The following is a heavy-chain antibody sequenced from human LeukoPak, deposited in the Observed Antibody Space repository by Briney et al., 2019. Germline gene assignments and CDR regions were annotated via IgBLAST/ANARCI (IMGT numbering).Heavy chain of an antibody. CDR2: SYYSGST. Sequence: SETLSLTCTVSGGSISSGSYYWGWIRQPPGKGLEWIGSSYYSGSTYYNPSLKSRITISVDTSKNQFSLKLSSVTAADTAVYYCARSYDSSGYYYEGGAFDYWGQGTLVTVSS. V-gene: IGHV4-39*07. J-gene: IGHJ4*02. CDR3: ARSYDSSGYYYEGGAFDY. CDR1: GGSISSGSYY. D-gene: IGHD3-22*01.